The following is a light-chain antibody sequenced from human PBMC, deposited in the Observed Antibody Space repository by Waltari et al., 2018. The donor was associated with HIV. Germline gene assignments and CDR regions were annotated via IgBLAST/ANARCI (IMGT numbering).Light chain of an antibody. J-gene: IGLJ2*01. CDR3: QAWDSSTVV. CDR1: KLGDKY. V-gene: IGLV3-1*01. CDR2: QDS. Sequence: SYELTQPPSVSVSPGQTASITCSGDKLGDKYACWYQQKPGQSPVLVIYQDSKRPSGIPERCSGSNSGNTATLTISGTQAMDEGDYYCQAWDSSTVVFGGGTKLTVL.